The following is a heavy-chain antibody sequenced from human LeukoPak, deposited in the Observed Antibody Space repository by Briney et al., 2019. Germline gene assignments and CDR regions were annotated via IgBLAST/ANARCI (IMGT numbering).Heavy chain of an antibody. CDR1: GFTFSSYA. CDR3: AKVPSSGSHYNFYY. Sequence: GGSLRLSCAASGFTFSSYAMSWVRQAPGKGLEWVSGISGSGGSTYYAYYADSVKGRFTISRDNSKNTLYLQMNSLRAEDTAVYYCAKVPSSGSHYNFYYWGQGTLVTVSS. D-gene: IGHD1-26*01. V-gene: IGHV3-23*01. J-gene: IGHJ4*02. CDR2: ISGSGGSTYYA.